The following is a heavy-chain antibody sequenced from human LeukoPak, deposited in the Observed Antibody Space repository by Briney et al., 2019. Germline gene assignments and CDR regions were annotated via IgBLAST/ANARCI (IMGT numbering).Heavy chain of an antibody. CDR2: INHSGST. Sequence: PSETLSLTCAVYGGSFSGYYWSWIRQPPGKGLEWIGEINHSGSTNYNPSLKSRVTISVDTSKNQFSLKLSSVTAADTAVYYCAREGISSGSWIHNAFDIWGQGTMVTVSS. D-gene: IGHD3-10*01. CDR1: GGSFSGYY. CDR3: AREGISSGSWIHNAFDI. V-gene: IGHV4-34*01. J-gene: IGHJ3*02.